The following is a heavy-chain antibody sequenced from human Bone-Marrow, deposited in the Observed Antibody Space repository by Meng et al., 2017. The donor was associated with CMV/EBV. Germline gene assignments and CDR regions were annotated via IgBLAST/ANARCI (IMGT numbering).Heavy chain of an antibody. CDR3: ARNSRADCSSTSCPSTLISYYYYYGMDV. J-gene: IGHJ6*02. D-gene: IGHD2-2*01. CDR1: GFTVSSYA. CDR2: ISYDGSNK. V-gene: IGHV3-30*04. Sequence: GRSLRLACAASGFTVSSYAMHWVRQAPGKGLEWVAVISYDGSNKYYADSVKGRFTISRDNSTNTLYLKMNSLRAEATAVYYCARNSRADCSSTSCPSTLISYYYYYGMDVWGQRTTVTVSS.